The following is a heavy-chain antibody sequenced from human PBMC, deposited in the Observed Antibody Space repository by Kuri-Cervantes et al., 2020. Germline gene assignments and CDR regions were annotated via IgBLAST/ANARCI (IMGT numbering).Heavy chain of an antibody. Sequence: ASVKVSCKASGYTFTSYGISWVRQAPGQGLEWMGWISAYNGNINYAQKLQGRATMTTDTSTSTAYMELRSLRSDDTAVYYCARDNLDTAMVNARRDFIAFDIWGQGTMVTVSS. J-gene: IGHJ3*02. V-gene: IGHV1-18*01. CDR2: ISAYNGNI. CDR3: ARDNLDTAMVNARRDFIAFDI. D-gene: IGHD5-18*01. CDR1: GYTFTSYG.